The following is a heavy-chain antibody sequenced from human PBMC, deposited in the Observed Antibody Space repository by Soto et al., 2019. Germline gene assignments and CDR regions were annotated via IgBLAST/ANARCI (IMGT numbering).Heavy chain of an antibody. J-gene: IGHJ3*02. Sequence: HPGGSLRLSCAASGFTFSSYGMHWVRQAPGKGLEWVAVIWYDGSNKYYADSVKGRFTISRDNAKNSLYLQMNSLRDEDTAVYYCARDSYDSSGYYYVRGAFDIWGQGTMVNVS. CDR2: IWYDGSNK. CDR1: GFTFSSYG. CDR3: ARDSYDSSGYYYVRGAFDI. V-gene: IGHV3-33*01. D-gene: IGHD3-22*01.